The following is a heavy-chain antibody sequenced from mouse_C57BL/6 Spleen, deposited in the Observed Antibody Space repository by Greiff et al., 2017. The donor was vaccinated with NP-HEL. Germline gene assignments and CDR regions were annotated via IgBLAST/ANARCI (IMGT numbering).Heavy chain of an antibody. CDR2: INPNYGTT. V-gene: IGHV1-39*01. Sequence: EVKLQQSGPELVKPGASVKISCKASGYSFTDYNMNWVKQSNGKSLEWIGVINPNYGTTSYNQKSKGKATLTVDQSSSTAYMQLNSLTSEDSAVYYCASDYGSSYGRYFDVWGTGTTVTVSS. D-gene: IGHD1-1*01. J-gene: IGHJ1*03. CDR1: GYSFTDYN. CDR3: ASDYGSSYGRYFDV.